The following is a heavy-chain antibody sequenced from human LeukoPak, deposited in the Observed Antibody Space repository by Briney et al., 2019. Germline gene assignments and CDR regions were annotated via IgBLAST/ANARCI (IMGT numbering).Heavy chain of an antibody. CDR1: GGSISSYY. V-gene: IGHV4-59*08. J-gene: IGHJ4*02. CDR2: IYYSGST. D-gene: IGHD4-17*01. Sequence: PSETLSLTCTVSGGSISSYYWSWIRQPPGKGLEWIGYIYYSGSTNYNPSLKSRVTISVDTSKNQFSLKLSSVTAADTAVYYCARGLRTTRPGGDFDYWGQGTLVTVSS. CDR3: ARGLRTTRPGGDFDY.